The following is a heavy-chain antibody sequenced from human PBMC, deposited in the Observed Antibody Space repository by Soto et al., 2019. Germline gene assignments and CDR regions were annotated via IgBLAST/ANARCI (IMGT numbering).Heavy chain of an antibody. CDR1: GFTFSSYA. CDR3: AKGLDCNEC. V-gene: IGHV3-23*01. J-gene: IGHJ4*02. CDR2: ISGSGGST. D-gene: IGHD2-21*02. Sequence: EVQLLESGGGLVQPGGSLRLSCAASGFTFSSYAMSWVRQAPGKGLEWVSAISGSGGSTYDADSVKGRFTISRDNAKNTLYLQMTRLRAEDRAVYYCAKGLDCNECWGQGTLVTVSS.